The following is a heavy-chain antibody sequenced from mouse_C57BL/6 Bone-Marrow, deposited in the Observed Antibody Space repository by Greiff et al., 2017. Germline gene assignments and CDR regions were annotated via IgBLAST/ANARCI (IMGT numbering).Heavy chain of an antibody. V-gene: IGHV1-7*01. J-gene: IGHJ2*01. Sequence: QVQLKQSGAELAKPGASVTLSCKASGYTFTSYWMHWVKQRPGQGLEWIGYINPSSGYTKYNQKFKDKATLTADKSSSTAYMQLSSLTYEDSAVYYCARSYYDYDGKGYWGQGTTLTVSS. CDR2: INPSSGYT. CDR1: GYTFTSYW. CDR3: ARSYYDYDGKGY. D-gene: IGHD2-4*01.